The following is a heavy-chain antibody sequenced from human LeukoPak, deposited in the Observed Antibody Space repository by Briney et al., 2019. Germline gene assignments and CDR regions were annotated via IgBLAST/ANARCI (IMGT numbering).Heavy chain of an antibody. Sequence: SGGSLRLSCAASGFTFSDYYMSWIRQAPGEGLEWVSYISSSGSTIYYADSVNGRFTISRDNAKNSLYLQMNSLRAEDTAVYYCARDLVGQNWFDPWGQGTLVTVSS. J-gene: IGHJ5*02. CDR3: ARDLVGQNWFDP. D-gene: IGHD6-6*01. CDR1: GFTFSDYY. V-gene: IGHV3-11*01. CDR2: ISSSGSTI.